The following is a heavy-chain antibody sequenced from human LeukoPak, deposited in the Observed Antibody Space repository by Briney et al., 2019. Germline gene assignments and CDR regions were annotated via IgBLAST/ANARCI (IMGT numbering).Heavy chain of an antibody. Sequence: GGFGIISCTPSGCINSNYDMYWHRQAPGKGLEYVSAISSNGGSTYYADSLKGRFTISRDNSKNTLYLQMSSLRSEDTAVYYCVKNGVYTSGWY. V-gene: IGHV3-64D*08. CDR2: ISSNGGST. CDR3: VKNGVYTSGWY. J-gene: IGHJ2*01. CDR1: GCINSNYD. D-gene: IGHD6-19*01.